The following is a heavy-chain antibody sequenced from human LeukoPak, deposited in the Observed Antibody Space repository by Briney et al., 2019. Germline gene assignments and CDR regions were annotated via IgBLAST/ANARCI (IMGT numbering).Heavy chain of an antibody. J-gene: IGHJ4*02. CDR2: ISYDGSNK. Sequence: GGSLRLSCAASGFTFSSYAMHWVRQAPGKGLEWVAVISYDGSNKYYADSAKGRFTISRDNSKNTLYLQMNSLRAEDTAVYYCARGADLVVAAPTYFDYWGQGTLVTVSS. CDR1: GFTFSSYA. V-gene: IGHV3-30*04. CDR3: ARGADLVVAAPTYFDY. D-gene: IGHD2-15*01.